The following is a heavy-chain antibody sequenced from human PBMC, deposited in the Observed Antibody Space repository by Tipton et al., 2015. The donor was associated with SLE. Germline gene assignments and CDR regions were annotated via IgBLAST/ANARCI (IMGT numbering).Heavy chain of an antibody. CDR3: ARHGWQQLGRDGFDF. D-gene: IGHD6-13*01. CDR1: GGSISSSSYY. V-gene: IGHV4-39*01. J-gene: IGHJ4*02. CDR2: IYYSGST. Sequence: TLSLTCTVSGGSISSSSYYWGWIRQPPGKGLEWIGSIYYSGSTYYTPSLKSRVSISVDASKNQFSLRLNSVTAADTAVFYCARHGWQQLGRDGFDFWGQGTLVTVSS.